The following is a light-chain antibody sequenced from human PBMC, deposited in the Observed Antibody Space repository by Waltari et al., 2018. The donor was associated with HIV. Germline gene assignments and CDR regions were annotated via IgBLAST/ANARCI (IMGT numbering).Light chain of an antibody. CDR2: AAS. CDR1: QVISDR. J-gene: IGKJ4*01. V-gene: IGKV1-39*01. Sequence: DIQMTQSPASLSASVGDRVTITCRASQVISDRLNWYQQRPGKSPTLLIYAASTLQSGVPSRFRGSGSGTQFTLTISRLQPEDFATYYCQQTYSLPLTFGGGTKVDI. CDR3: QQTYSLPLT.